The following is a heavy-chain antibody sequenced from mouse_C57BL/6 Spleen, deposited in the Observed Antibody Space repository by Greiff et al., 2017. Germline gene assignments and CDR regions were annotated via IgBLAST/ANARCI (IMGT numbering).Heavy chain of an antibody. CDR3: ARDSSGWLDY. CDR1: GYTFTSYW. V-gene: IGHV1-72*01. J-gene: IGHJ2*01. CDR2: IDPNSGGT. Sequence: QVQLQQPGAELVKPGASVKLSCKASGYTFTSYWMHWVKQRPGRGLEWIGSIDPNSGGTKYNEKFKGKATLTVDKPSSTAYMQRSSLTSEDSAVYYCARDSSGWLDYWGQGTTLTVSS. D-gene: IGHD3-2*01.